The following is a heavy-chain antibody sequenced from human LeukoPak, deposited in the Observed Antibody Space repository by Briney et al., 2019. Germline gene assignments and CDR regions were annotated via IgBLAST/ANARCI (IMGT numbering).Heavy chain of an antibody. V-gene: IGHV1-2*02. Sequence: AASVKVSCKASGYTFTGYYMHWVRQAPGQGLEWMGWINPNNGGSNYAQKFQGRVTMTRDTSISTAYMELSRLRSDDTAVYYCARGPAVVPAAIYYYYYYMDVGGKGTTVTVSS. J-gene: IGHJ6*03. CDR3: ARGPAVVPAAIYYYYYYMDV. D-gene: IGHD2-2*01. CDR1: GYTFTGYY. CDR2: INPNNGGS.